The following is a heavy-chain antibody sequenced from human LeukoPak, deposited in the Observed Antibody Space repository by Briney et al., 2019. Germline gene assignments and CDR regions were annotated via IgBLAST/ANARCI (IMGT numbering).Heavy chain of an antibody. J-gene: IGHJ4*02. CDR1: GGSISSSSYY. CDR2: IYYSGST. V-gene: IGHV4-39*07. D-gene: IGHD3-9*01. CDR3: AREHDILTGLGY. Sequence: PSETLSLTCTVSGGSISSSSYYWGWIRQPPGKGLEWIGSIYYSGSTYYNPSLKSRVTISVDTSKNQFSLKLSSVTAAGTAVYYCAREHDILTGLGYWGQGTLVTVSS.